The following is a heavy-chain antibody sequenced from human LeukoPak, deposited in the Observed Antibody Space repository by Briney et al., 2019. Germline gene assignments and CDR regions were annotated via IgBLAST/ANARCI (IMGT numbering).Heavy chain of an antibody. CDR2: SYYSGST. CDR1: GGSISSSSYY. V-gene: IGHV4-39*07. CDR3: AGAGSSPGLSCFAP. D-gene: IGHD2-2*01. J-gene: IGHJ5*02. Sequence: SETLSLTCTVSGGSISSSSYYWGWIRQPPGKGLVWIGSSYYSGSTYYNPSLRSRVTISVDTTKYQFSLKLSSVTAADTADYFCAGAGSSPGLSCFAPWG.